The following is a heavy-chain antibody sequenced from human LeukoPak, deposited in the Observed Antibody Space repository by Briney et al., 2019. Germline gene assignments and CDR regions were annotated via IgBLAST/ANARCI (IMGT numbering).Heavy chain of an antibody. D-gene: IGHD3-22*01. J-gene: IGHJ4*02. CDR2: ISSSGSTI. Sequence: GGSLGLSCAASGLTFGSYEMNWFRQAPGKGLKWVSYISSSGSTIYYADSVKGRFTISRDNAKNSLYLQMNSLRAEDTAVYYCARARGPTDYYDSSGYGGELGYWGQGTLVTVSS. V-gene: IGHV3-48*03. CDR3: ARARGPTDYYDSSGYGGELGY. CDR1: GLTFGSYE.